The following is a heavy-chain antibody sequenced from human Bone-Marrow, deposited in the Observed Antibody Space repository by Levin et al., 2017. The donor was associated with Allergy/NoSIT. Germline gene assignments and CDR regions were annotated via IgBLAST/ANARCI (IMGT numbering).Heavy chain of an antibody. V-gene: IGHV3-48*03. CDR3: ARHSQWELLKTIDY. Sequence: LSLTCAASGFTFSSYEMNWVRQAPGKGLEWVSYISSSGSTIYYADSVKGRFTISRDNAKNSLYLQMNSLRAEDTAVYYCARHSQWELLKTIDYWGQGTLVTVSS. J-gene: IGHJ4*02. CDR2: ISSSGSTI. CDR1: GFTFSSYE. D-gene: IGHD1-26*01.